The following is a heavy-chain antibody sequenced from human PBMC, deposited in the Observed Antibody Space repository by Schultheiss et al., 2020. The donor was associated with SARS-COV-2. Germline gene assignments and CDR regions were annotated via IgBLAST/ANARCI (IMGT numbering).Heavy chain of an antibody. J-gene: IGHJ6*02. Sequence: ASVKVSCKASGYTFTGYYMHWVRQAPGXGLXGMGWINPNSGGTNYAQKFQGRVTMTRDTSISTAYMELSRLRSDDTAVYYCAREXAYIAARYFPYMDVWG. CDR2: INPNSGGT. CDR3: AREXAYIAARYFPYMDV. V-gene: IGHV1-2*02. D-gene: IGHD6-6*01. CDR1: GYTFTGYY.